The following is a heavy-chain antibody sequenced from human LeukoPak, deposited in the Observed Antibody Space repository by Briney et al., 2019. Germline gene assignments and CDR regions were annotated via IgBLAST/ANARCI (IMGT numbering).Heavy chain of an antibody. V-gene: IGHV3-74*01. CDR3: AKVGLYGDYGDY. CDR1: GFTLSSYW. CDR2: INSDGSST. D-gene: IGHD4-17*01. J-gene: IGHJ4*02. Sequence: PGGSLRLSCAASGFTLSSYWMHWVRQAPGKGLVWVSRINSDGSSTSYADSVKGRFTISRDNAKNTLYLQMNSLRAEDTAVYYCAKVGLYGDYGDYWGQGTLVTVSS.